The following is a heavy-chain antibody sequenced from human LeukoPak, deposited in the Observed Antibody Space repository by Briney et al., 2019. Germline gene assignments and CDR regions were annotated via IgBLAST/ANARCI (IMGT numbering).Heavy chain of an antibody. J-gene: IGHJ6*03. CDR3: ARLPNCSGGSCYYYYYMDV. CDR1: GGSISSSSYY. Sequence: PSETLSLTCTVSGGSISSSSYYWGWIRQPPGKGLEWIGSIYYSGSTYYNPSLKSRVTISVDTSKNQFSLKLSSVTAADTAVYYCARLPNCSGGSCYYYYYMDVWGKGTTVTVSS. V-gene: IGHV4-39*01. D-gene: IGHD2-15*01. CDR2: IYYSGST.